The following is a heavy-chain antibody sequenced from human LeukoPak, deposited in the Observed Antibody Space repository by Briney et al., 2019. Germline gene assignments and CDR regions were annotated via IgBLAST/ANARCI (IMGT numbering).Heavy chain of an antibody. CDR2: IYYSGST. D-gene: IGHD4-11*01. CDR3: VESTPFDYRNSRDAFDI. Sequence: SETLSLTCTVSGGSISSSSYYWGWIRQPPGKGLEWIGSIYYSGSTYYNPSLKSRVTISVDASKNQFSLKLSSVTAADTAVYYCVESTPFDYRNSRDAFDIWGQGTMVTVSS. CDR1: GGSISSSSYY. V-gene: IGHV4-39*01. J-gene: IGHJ3*02.